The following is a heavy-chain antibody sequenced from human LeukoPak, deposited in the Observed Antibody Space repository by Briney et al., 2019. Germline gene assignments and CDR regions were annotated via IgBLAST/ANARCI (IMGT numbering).Heavy chain of an antibody. D-gene: IGHD6-13*01. CDR1: GFTFSSYE. CDR2: ISSSSSYI. V-gene: IGHV3-21*01. Sequence: GGSLRLSCAASGFTFSSYEMNWVRQAPGKGLEWVSSISSSSSYIYYTDSVKGRFTISRDNAKNSLYLQMNSLRAEDTAVYYCARDGYSSSWYPATNAFDIWGQGTMVTVSS. J-gene: IGHJ3*02. CDR3: ARDGYSSSWYPATNAFDI.